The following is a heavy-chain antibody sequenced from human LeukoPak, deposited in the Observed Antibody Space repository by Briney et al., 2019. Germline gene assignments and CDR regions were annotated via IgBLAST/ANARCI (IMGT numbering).Heavy chain of an antibody. CDR1: GFTFSSYA. V-gene: IGHV3-30*04. CDR2: ISYDGSNK. J-gene: IGHJ3*02. D-gene: IGHD6-19*01. CDR3: AKDEQWLVRSDAFDI. Sequence: GGSLRLSCAASGFTFSSYAMHWVRQAPGKGLEWVAVISYDGSNKYYADSVKGRFTISRDNSKNTLYLQMNSLRAEDTAVYYCAKDEQWLVRSDAFDIWGQGTMVTVSS.